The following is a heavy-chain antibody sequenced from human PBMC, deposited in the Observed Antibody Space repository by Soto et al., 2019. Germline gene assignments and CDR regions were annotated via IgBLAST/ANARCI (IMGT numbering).Heavy chain of an antibody. J-gene: IGHJ4*02. V-gene: IGHV3-30*18. CDR1: GFTFSSYG. CDR2: ISYDGSNK. Sequence: QVQLVESGGGVVQPGRSLRLSCAASGFTFSSYGMHWVRQAPGKGLEWVAVISYDGSNKYYADSVKGRFTISRDNSKNTRYLQMNSLRAEDTAVYYCAKAFGDGTEYWGQGTLVTVSS. CDR3: AKAFGDGTEY. D-gene: IGHD3-10*01.